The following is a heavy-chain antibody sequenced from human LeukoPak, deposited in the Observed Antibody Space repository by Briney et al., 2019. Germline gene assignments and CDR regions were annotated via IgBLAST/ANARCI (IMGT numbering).Heavy chain of an antibody. CDR3: ARDPTGPTSLDY. V-gene: IGHV4-4*07. CDR2: IYTSGAT. J-gene: IGHJ4*02. Sequence: SETLSLTCTVTSGSISGHYWSWIRQPAGKEMQWIGRIYTSGATNYNPSLKSRVTMSIDTSKKEFTLKLSSVTAADTAVYYCARDPTGPTSLDYWGQGTLVTVSS. D-gene: IGHD2-2*01. CDR1: SGSISGHY.